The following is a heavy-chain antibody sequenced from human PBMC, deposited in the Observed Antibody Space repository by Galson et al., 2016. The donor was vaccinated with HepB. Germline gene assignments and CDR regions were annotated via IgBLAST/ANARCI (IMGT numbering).Heavy chain of an antibody. J-gene: IGHJ4*02. Sequence: VRQAPGQGLEWVGFINPTGTITKYAQELEGRVTLTRDTSTNTGYMELSSLRFEDTAVYYCARDGRGKAYDFWGQGTLVTVSS. V-gene: IGHV1-46*04. D-gene: IGHD1-1*01. CDR3: ARDGRGKAYDF. CDR2: INPTGTIT.